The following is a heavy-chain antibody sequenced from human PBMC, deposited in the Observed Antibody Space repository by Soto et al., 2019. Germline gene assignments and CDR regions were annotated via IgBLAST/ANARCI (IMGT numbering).Heavy chain of an antibody. D-gene: IGHD5-18*01. CDR1: GGSFSGYY. CDR3: AGSPSYVFVSEYFDL. CDR2: INHSGST. V-gene: IGHV4-34*01. J-gene: IGHJ2*01. Sequence: QVQLQQWGAGLLKPSETLSLTCAVYGGSFSGYYWSWIRQPPGKGLEWIGEINHSGSTNYNPSLKTRVTISLDTSKNQISVYHSAVPAADRAVYCCAGSPSYVFVSEYFDLWGRGTPVTVSS.